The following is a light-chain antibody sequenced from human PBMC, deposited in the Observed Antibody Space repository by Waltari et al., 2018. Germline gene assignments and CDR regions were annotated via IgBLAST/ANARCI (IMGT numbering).Light chain of an antibody. CDR2: GAS. CDR1: QRFNIY. CDR3: QQCSSWPLT. Sequence: ETVLTQSPSTLSVSPGERATLPCRASQRFNIYLAWYQQRPGQAPRLLIYGASTRATGIPGRFSGSGSGTEFTLTISSLESEDFAVYYCQQCSSWPLTFGGGTKVEI. V-gene: IGKV3-15*01. J-gene: IGKJ4*01.